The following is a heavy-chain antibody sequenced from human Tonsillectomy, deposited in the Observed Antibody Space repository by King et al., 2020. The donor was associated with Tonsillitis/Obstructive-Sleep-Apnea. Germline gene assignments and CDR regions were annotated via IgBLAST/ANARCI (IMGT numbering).Heavy chain of an antibody. Sequence: VQLVESGAEVKKPGSSVKVSCKASGGTFSSYAISWVRQAPGQGLEWMGGIIPIFGTANSAQKFQGRVTITADESTSPAYMELSSLRSEDTAVYYCARDHYDFWSGTYYYYYMDVWGKGTTVTVSS. V-gene: IGHV1-69*01. J-gene: IGHJ6*03. CDR2: IIPIFGTA. CDR1: GGTFSSYA. D-gene: IGHD3-3*01. CDR3: ARDHYDFWSGTYYYYYMDV.